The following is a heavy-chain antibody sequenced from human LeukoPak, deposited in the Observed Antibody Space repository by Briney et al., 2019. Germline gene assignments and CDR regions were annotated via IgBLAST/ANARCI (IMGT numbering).Heavy chain of an antibody. Sequence: GESLKISCKGSGYSFTSYWIGWVRQMPGKGLEWMGIIYPGDSDTRYSPSFQGQVTISADKSISTAYLQWSSLKASDTAMYYCARPVFGGRITVIVDAFDIWGQGTMVTVSS. V-gene: IGHV5-51*01. CDR1: GYSFTSYW. J-gene: IGHJ3*02. CDR3: ARPVFGGRITVIVDAFDI. D-gene: IGHD3-22*01. CDR2: IYPGDSDT.